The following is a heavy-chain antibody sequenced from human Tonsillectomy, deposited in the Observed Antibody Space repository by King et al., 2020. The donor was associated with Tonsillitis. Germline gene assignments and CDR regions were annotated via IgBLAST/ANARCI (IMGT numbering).Heavy chain of an antibody. CDR3: AKDPLRVGMVWPIWYFDL. Sequence: VQLVESGGGVVQPGRSLRLSCAASGFTFSSYGMHWVRQAPGKGLEWVAVISYDGSNKYYADSVKGRFTISRDNSKNTLYLQMNSLRAEDTAVYYCAKDPLRVGMVWPIWYFDLWGRGTLVTVSS. D-gene: IGHD3-3*01. V-gene: IGHV3-30*18. CDR1: GFTFSSYG. J-gene: IGHJ2*01. CDR2: ISYDGSNK.